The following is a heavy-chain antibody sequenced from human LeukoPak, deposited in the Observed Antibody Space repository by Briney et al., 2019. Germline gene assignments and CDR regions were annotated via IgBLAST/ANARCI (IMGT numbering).Heavy chain of an antibody. CDR1: GGSFSGYY. V-gene: IGHV4-34*01. Sequence: SETLSLTCAVYGGSFSGYYWSWIRQPPGKGLEWIGGINHSGSTNYNPSLKSRVTISVDTSKNQFSLKLSSVTAADTAVYYCARGAAARLGYDYYYMDVWGKGTTVTVSS. J-gene: IGHJ6*03. CDR2: INHSGST. CDR3: ARGAAARLGYDYYYMDV. D-gene: IGHD6-6*01.